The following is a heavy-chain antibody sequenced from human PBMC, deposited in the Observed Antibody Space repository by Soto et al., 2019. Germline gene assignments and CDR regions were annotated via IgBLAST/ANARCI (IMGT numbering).Heavy chain of an antibody. D-gene: IGHD3-10*01. CDR2: IYHSGST. J-gene: IGHJ6*02. CDR1: GGSISSSNW. Sequence: QVQLQESDPGLVKPSGTLSLTCAVSGGSISSSNWWSWVRQPPGKGLEWIGEIYHSGSTNYNPSLKSRVTISVDKSKNQFSLKLSSVTAADTAVYYCARTYYGSGRGSYYYGMDVWGQGTTVTVSS. CDR3: ARTYYGSGRGSYYYGMDV. V-gene: IGHV4-4*02.